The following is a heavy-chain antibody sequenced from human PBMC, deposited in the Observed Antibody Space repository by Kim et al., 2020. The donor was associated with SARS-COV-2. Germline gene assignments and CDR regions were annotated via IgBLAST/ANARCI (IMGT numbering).Heavy chain of an antibody. CDR2: ISDTGSRT. CDR3: ARGRAGGIRGVKQLYFD. CDR1: EFTFSIYA. V-gene: IGHV3-23*01. D-gene: IGHD3-10*01. J-gene: IGHJ4*01. Sequence: GGSLRLSCAASEFTFSIYAMSWVRQAPGKGLELVSSISDTGSRTYYGDSVEGRFTISRDNSEDTLSLQMNSLRVDDTALYYCARGRAGGIRGVKQLYFD.